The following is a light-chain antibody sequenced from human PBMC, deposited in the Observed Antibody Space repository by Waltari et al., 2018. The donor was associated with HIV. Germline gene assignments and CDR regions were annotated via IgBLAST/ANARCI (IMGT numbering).Light chain of an antibody. CDR1: QSISTY. Sequence: IVLTQSPATLSLSPGERATLSSRASQSISTYLAWYQQKPGQAPRLLIYGASSRATGIPARFSGSGSGTDFTLTISSLEPGDFGVFYCQQRSSWPITFGQGTRLEIK. V-gene: IGKV3-11*01. J-gene: IGKJ5*01. CDR3: QQRSSWPIT. CDR2: GAS.